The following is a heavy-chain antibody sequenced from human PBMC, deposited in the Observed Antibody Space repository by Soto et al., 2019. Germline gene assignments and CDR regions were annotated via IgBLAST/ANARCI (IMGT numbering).Heavy chain of an antibody. CDR2: IYYSGST. CDR1: GGSISSGGYY. J-gene: IGHJ6*02. V-gene: IGHV4-31*03. Sequence: QVQLQESGPGLVKPSQTLSLTCTVSGGSISSGGYYWSWIRQHPGKGLEWIGYIYYSGSTYYNPSLKPRATISVDPSKNQFSLKLRSVTAADTAVYYCARATVRGVYGMDVWGQGTTVTVSS. D-gene: IGHD3-10*01. CDR3: ARATVRGVYGMDV.